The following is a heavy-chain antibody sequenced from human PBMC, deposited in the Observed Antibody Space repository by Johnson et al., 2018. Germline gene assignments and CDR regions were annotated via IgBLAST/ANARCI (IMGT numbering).Heavy chain of an antibody. D-gene: IGHD2-21*02. Sequence: VQLVQSGGGLVKPGGSLRLSCAASGFDFIDARMSWVRQGPGRGLEWVGRIRSKNDGGTADYAAPVKDRFTVSRDDSKNTVYLQMNSLKIEDTARSCCINKGDNGRGDCLQHWGQGALVTVSS. CDR3: INKGDNGRGDCLQH. CDR2: IRSKNDGGTA. V-gene: IGHV3-15*07. J-gene: IGHJ1*01. CDR1: GFDFIDAR.